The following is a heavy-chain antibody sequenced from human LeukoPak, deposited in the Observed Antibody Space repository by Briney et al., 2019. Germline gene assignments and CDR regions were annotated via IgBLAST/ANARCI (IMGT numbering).Heavy chain of an antibody. Sequence: SETLSLTCTVSAGSISSYYWSWVRQPPGKGLEWIGYIYYSGSTNYNPSLTSRVTISIDTSKNQFSLKLTSVTAVDTAVYYCARVVTATAILDYWGQGTLVTVSS. V-gene: IGHV4-59*01. CDR2: IYYSGST. D-gene: IGHD2-21*02. CDR3: ARVVTATAILDY. J-gene: IGHJ4*02. CDR1: AGSISSYY.